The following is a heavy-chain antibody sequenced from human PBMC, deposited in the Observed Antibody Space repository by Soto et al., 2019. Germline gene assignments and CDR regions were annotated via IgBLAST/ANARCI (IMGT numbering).Heavy chain of an antibody. CDR2: IVPIFGSA. V-gene: IGHV1-69*06. J-gene: IGHJ4*02. Sequence: QVQLVQSGAEVKKPGSSVKVSCKASGGTFNSNVLSGVRQAPGQGLEWMGRIVPIFGSANYAQKFQGRVTITADKSTSTAYMELSSLRSEDTAVYYCASRVNGYSGFATDCWGQGTLVTVSS. D-gene: IGHD5-12*01. CDR3: ASRVNGYSGFATDC. CDR1: GGTFNSNV.